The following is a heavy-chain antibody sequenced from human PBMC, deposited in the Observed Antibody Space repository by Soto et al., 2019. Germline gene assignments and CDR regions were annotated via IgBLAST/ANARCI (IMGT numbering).Heavy chain of an antibody. Sequence: ASVKVSCKVSGYTLTELSMHWVRQAPGKGLEWMGGFDPEDGETIYAQKFQGRVTMTEDTSTDTAYMELSSLRSEDTAVYYCATGLSGSYYNENDYWGQGTLVTVS. CDR2: FDPEDGET. CDR1: GYTLTELS. D-gene: IGHD3-10*01. CDR3: ATGLSGSYYNENDY. V-gene: IGHV1-24*01. J-gene: IGHJ4*02.